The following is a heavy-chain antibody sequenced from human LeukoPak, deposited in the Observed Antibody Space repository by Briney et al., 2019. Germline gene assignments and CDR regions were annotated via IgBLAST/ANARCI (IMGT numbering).Heavy chain of an antibody. Sequence: GGPLRLSCAASGFTFSSYAMHWVRQAPGKGLEWVAVISYDGSNKYYADSVKGRFTVSRDDSKNTLYLQMNSLRPEDTAVYYCARGEYSSSWALDYWGQGALVTVSS. CDR3: ARGEYSSSWALDY. J-gene: IGHJ4*02. CDR1: GFTFSSYA. CDR2: ISYDGSNK. V-gene: IGHV3-30*04. D-gene: IGHD6-13*01.